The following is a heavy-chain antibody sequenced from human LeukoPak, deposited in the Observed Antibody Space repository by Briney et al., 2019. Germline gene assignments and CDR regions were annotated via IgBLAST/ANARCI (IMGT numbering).Heavy chain of an antibody. V-gene: IGHV5-51*01. CDR2: IYPGDSDT. J-gene: IGHJ3*02. CDR3: ASLFSGSYYAFDI. CDR1: GYSFTSYW. Sequence: GESLKISCKGSGYSFTSYWIGWVRQMPGKGLEWMGIIYPGDSDTRYSPPFQGQVTISADKSISTAYLQWSSLKASDTAMYYCASLFSGSYYAFDIWGQGQWSPSLQ. D-gene: IGHD3-10*01.